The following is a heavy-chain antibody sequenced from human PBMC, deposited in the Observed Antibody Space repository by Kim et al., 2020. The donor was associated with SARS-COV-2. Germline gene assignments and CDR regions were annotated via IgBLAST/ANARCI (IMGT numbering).Heavy chain of an antibody. Sequence: YAQKFQGRVTMTGDTSTATSYMELSSLRSEDTAVYYCATDVLTDYYGMDVWGQGTTVTVSS. V-gene: IGHV1-24*01. D-gene: IGHD6-6*01. J-gene: IGHJ6*02. CDR3: ATDVLTDYYGMDV.